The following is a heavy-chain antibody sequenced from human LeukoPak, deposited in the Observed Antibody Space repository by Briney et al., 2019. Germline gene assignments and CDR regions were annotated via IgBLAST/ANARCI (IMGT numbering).Heavy chain of an antibody. V-gene: IGHV3-7*01. CDR3: ARWDAYCSGGRCYSGDFAFDI. J-gene: IGHJ3*02. Sequence: GGSLRLSCAASGFTFSNYTMHWVRQAPGKGLEWVASMKGDGSVKHFLDSVEGRFTISRDNAKNSLYLQMNSLRAEDTAVYYCARWDAYCSGGRCYSGDFAFDIWGQGTLVTVSS. CDR1: GFTFSNYT. D-gene: IGHD2-15*01. CDR2: MKGDGSVK.